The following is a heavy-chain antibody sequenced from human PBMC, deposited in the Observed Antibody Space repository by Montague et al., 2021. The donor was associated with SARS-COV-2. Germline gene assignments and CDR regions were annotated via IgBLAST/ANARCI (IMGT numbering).Heavy chain of an antibody. CDR3: ATQEDPSGWIPGPFDF. CDR1: GGSISGSVYY. V-gene: IGHV4-39*01. CDR2: IYYRGST. D-gene: IGHD6-19*01. J-gene: IGHJ4*02. Sequence: SETLSLTCTVSGGSISGSVYYWAWIRQPPGKGLEWIGSIYYRGSTYYNPSLKSRVFISVDTSKNQLSLTLTSVTAADTAVYYCATQEDPSGWIPGPFDFWGQGTLLSVSS.